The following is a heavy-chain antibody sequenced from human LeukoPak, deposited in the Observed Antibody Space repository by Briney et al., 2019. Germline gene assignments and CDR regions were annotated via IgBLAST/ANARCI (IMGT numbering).Heavy chain of an antibody. CDR1: GGSISSSSYY. CDR3: ARDSTAIDY. D-gene: IGHD2-2*01. V-gene: IGHV4-39*07. J-gene: IGHJ4*02. CDR2: IYYSGST. Sequence: SETLSLTCTVSGGSISSSSYYWGWIRQPPGKGLEWIGSIYYSGSTYYNPSLKSRVTISVDTSKNQFSLKLSSVTAADTAVYYCARDSTAIDYWGQGTLVTVSS.